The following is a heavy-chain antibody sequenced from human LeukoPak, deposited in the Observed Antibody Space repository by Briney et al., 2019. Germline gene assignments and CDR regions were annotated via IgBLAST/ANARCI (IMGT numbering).Heavy chain of an antibody. D-gene: IGHD3-22*01. CDR1: GFTFSGYS. J-gene: IGHJ4*02. CDR3: ASWNYYDSSGYYYFDY. V-gene: IGHV3-21*01. CDR2: ISSSSSYI. Sequence: PGGSLRLSCAASGFTFSGYSMNWVRQAPGKGLEWVSSISSSSSYIYYADSVKGRFTISRDNAKNSLYLQMNSLRAEDTAVYYCASWNYYDSSGYYYFDYWGQGTLVTVSS.